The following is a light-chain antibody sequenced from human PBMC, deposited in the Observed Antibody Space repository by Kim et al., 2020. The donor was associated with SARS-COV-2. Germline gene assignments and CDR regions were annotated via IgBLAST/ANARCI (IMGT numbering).Light chain of an antibody. CDR2: EVS. CDR3: SSYAGSHNLV. J-gene: IGLJ2*01. CDR1: SSDVGGYNY. Sequence: QSALTQPPSASGSPGQSVTISCTGTSSDVGGYNYVSWYQQHPGKAPKLMIYEVSKRPSGVPDRFSGPKSGNTASLTVSGLQAEDEADYYCSSYAGSHNLVFGGGTQLTVL. V-gene: IGLV2-8*01.